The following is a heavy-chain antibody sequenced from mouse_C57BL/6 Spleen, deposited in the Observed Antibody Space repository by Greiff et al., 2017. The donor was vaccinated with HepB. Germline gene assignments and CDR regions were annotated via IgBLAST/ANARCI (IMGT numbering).Heavy chain of an antibody. CDR3: ARGVITTVVGGVFDY. Sequence: VQLQQPGAELVRPGSSVKLSCKASGYTFTSYWMHWVKQRPIQGLEWIGNIDPSDSETHYNQKFKDKATLTVDKSSSTAYMQLSSLTSEDSAVYYCARGVITTVVGGVFDYWGQGTTLTVSS. J-gene: IGHJ2*01. CDR2: IDPSDSET. D-gene: IGHD1-1*01. CDR1: GYTFTSYW. V-gene: IGHV1-52*01.